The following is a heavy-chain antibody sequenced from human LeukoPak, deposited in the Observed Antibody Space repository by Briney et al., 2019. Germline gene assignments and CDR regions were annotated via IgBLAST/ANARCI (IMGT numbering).Heavy chain of an antibody. V-gene: IGHV3-23*01. CDR3: AKDFQRTTYYMDV. D-gene: IGHD4-11*01. CDR1: GFTVSSNY. J-gene: IGHJ6*03. Sequence: GGSLRLSCAASGFTVSSNYMSWVRQAPGKGLEWVSAISGSGGSTYYADSVKGRFTISRDNSKNTLYLQMNSLRAEDTAVYYYAKDFQRTTYYMDVWGKGTTVTVSS. CDR2: ISGSGGST.